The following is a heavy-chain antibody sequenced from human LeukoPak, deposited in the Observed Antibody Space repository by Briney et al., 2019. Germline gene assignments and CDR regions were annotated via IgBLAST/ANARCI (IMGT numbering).Heavy chain of an antibody. Sequence: GASVKVSCKSSGYTFTSYYLHWVRQARGQGLEWVGIINPSGGSTSYAQKFQRRVTMTRDTYTRTAYMELRSLRSDDTAVYDWARVNGDYEKTDYFDYWGQGTLVTVSS. V-gene: IGHV1-46*01. J-gene: IGHJ4*02. D-gene: IGHD4-17*01. CDR2: INPSGGST. CDR1: GYTFTSYY. CDR3: ARVNGDYEKTDYFDY.